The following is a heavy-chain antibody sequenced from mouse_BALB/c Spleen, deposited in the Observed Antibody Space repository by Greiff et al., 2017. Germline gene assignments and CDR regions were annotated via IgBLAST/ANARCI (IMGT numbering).Heavy chain of an antibody. Sequence: VQLKESGGDLVKPGGSLKLSCAASGFTFSSYGMSWVRQTPDKRLEWVATISSGGSYTYYPDSVKGRFTISRDNAKNTLYLQMSSLKSEDTAMYYCARWVDYDGFAYWGQGTLVTVSA. J-gene: IGHJ3*01. V-gene: IGHV5-6*01. CDR2: ISSGGSYT. CDR1: GFTFSSYG. D-gene: IGHD2-4*01. CDR3: ARWVDYDGFAY.